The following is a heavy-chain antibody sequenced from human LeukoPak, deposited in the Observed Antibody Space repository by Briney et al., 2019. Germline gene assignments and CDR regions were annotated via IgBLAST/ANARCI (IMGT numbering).Heavy chain of an antibody. CDR3: ARDHCTSTNCYEYKYYGMDV. D-gene: IGHD2-2*01. J-gene: IGHJ6*02. CDR2: INPDSGGT. V-gene: IGHV1-2*02. Sequence: GASVKVSCKASGYSFTGHYLQWVRQAPGQGLEWMGWINPDSGGTNSAQKFQGRVTMTRDTSISTAYMELSSLRSDDTAVYYCARDHCTSTNCYEYKYYGMDVWGQGTTVTVSS. CDR1: GYSFTGHY.